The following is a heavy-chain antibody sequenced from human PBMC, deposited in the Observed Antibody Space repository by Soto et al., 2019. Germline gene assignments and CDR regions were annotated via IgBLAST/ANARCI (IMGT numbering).Heavy chain of an antibody. Sequence: LCGGSISNKYWSWIRQPAGKGLEWIGRMSSSGVTNYSPSLKSRVTMSVDMSKNQFSLKLSSVTATDAAVYYCARALDSSGWYGDDAFDIWGQGTLVTVSS. J-gene: IGHJ3*02. CDR3: ARALDSSGWYGDDAFDI. V-gene: IGHV4-4*07. CDR1: GGSISNKY. CDR2: MSSSGVT. D-gene: IGHD6-19*01.